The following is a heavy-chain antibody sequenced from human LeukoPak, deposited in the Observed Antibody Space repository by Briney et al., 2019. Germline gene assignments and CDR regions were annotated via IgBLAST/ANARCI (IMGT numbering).Heavy chain of an antibody. D-gene: IGHD5-18*01. CDR1: GVSISSSSYY. V-gene: IGHV4-39*07. CDR3: ARGRKRLFGYSYGYFDY. CDR2: INHSEST. J-gene: IGHJ4*02. Sequence: SSETLSLTCNVSGVSISSSSYYWGWIRQPPGKGLEWIGEINHSESTNYNPSLKSRVTISVDTSKNQFSLKLSSVTAADTAVYYCARGRKRLFGYSYGYFDYWGQGTLVTVSS.